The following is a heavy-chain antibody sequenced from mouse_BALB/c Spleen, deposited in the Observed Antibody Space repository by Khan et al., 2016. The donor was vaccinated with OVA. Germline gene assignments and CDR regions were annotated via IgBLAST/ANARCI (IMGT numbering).Heavy chain of an antibody. D-gene: IGHD1-1*02. J-gene: IGHJ3*01. V-gene: IGHV1-69*02. CDR1: GYTFTNYW. CDR3: ARWVVDGSSIAY. CDR2: IYPSDSYS. Sequence: QVQLQQPGIELVRPGASVKLSCKASGYTFTNYWINWVKQRPGQGLEWIGNIYPSDSYSNYNQRFKDKATFTVDKSSSTAYLLLSSPTSEDSAVYYCARWVVDGSSIAYWGQGTLVTVAA.